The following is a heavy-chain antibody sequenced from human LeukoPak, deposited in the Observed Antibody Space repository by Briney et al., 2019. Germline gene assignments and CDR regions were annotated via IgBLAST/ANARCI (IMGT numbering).Heavy chain of an antibody. CDR2: INPNSGGT. D-gene: IGHD2-2*02. J-gene: IGHJ6*02. Sequence: ASVKVSCKASGYTFTGYYMHWVRQAPGQGLEWMGRINPNSGGTNYAQKFQGRVTMTRDTSISTAYMELSRLRSDDTAVYYCARDWRHCSSTSCYTQYYYYYGMDVWGQGTTVTVSS. CDR1: GYTFTGYY. V-gene: IGHV1-2*06. CDR3: ARDWRHCSSTSCYTQYYYYYGMDV.